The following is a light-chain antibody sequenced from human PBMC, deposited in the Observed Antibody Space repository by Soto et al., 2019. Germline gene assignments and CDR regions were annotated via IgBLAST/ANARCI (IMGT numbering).Light chain of an antibody. CDR2: EVS. Sequence: QAALTQPPSASGSPGQSVAISCTGTSSDVGGYNYVSWYQQHPGKAPKLMIYEVSKRPSGVPDRFSGSKSGNTASLTVSGLQAEDEADYYCRAYAGIRNVFGTGLNVTVL. V-gene: IGLV2-8*01. CDR3: RAYAGIRNV. J-gene: IGLJ1*01. CDR1: SSDVGGYNY.